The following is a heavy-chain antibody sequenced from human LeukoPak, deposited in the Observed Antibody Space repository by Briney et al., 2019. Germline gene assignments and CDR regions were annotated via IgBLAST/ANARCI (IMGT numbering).Heavy chain of an antibody. Sequence: PSETLSLTCTVSGGSISSYYWSWIRQPAGKGLEWIGRIYTSGSTNYNPSLKSRVTMSVDTSKNQFSLKLCSVTAADTAVYYCARGPYYDFWSGYKTPTGGYYYYYYMDVWGKGTTVTVSS. V-gene: IGHV4-4*07. J-gene: IGHJ6*03. D-gene: IGHD3-3*01. CDR1: GGSISSYY. CDR2: IYTSGST. CDR3: ARGPYYDFWSGYKTPTGGYYYYYYMDV.